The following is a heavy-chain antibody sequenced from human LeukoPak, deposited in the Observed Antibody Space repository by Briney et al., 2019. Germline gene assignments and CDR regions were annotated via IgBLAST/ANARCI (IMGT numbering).Heavy chain of an antibody. J-gene: IGHJ4*02. CDR3: ASGFRGQLGYFDY. CDR2: IHYSGST. Sequence: SETLSLTCTASGDSLSSYYLSWIRQPPGKGLEWIGYIHYSGSTNYNPSLKSRVTISVDTSKNQFSLRLSSVTAADTALYYCASGFRGQLGYFDYWGQGTLVTVSS. V-gene: IGHV4-59*01. CDR1: GDSLSSYY. D-gene: IGHD1-1*01.